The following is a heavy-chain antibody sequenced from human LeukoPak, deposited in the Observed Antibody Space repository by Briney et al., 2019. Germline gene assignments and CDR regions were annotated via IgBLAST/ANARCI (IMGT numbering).Heavy chain of an antibody. J-gene: IGHJ4*02. CDR3: AKIVMEFWSGQSDY. CDR2: ISGSGGST. CDR1: GFTFSSYA. Sequence: GGSLRLSCAASGFTFSSYAMSWVRQAPGKGLEWVSAISGSGGSTYYADSVKGRFTISRDNSKNTLYLQMNSLRAEDTAVYYCAKIVMEFWSGQSDYWGQGTLVTVSS. V-gene: IGHV3-23*01. D-gene: IGHD3-3*01.